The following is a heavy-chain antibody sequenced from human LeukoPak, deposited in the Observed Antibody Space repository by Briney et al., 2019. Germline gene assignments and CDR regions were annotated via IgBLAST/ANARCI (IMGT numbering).Heavy chain of an antibody. CDR1: GGSINSHY. V-gene: IGHV4-59*11. J-gene: IGHJ4*02. D-gene: IGHD3-10*01. CDR3: ASRPADTTWYGVFDY. Sequence: SETLSLTCSVSGGSINSHYWSWIRQPPGRRLEWIGYIFNTGHTNYNPSLASRVTMSVDTSRAQFFLRLSPATAADTAIYYCASRPADTTWYGVFDYWSQGTLVTGS. CDR2: IFNTGHT.